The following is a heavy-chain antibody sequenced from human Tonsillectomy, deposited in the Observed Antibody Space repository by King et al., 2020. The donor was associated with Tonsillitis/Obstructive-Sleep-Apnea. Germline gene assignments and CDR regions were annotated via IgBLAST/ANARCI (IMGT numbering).Heavy chain of an antibody. V-gene: IGHV3-9*01. J-gene: IGHJ5*02. CDR3: AKSSSIFVLNWFDP. CDR1: GFSFDEYA. D-gene: IGHD3-3*01. CDR2: ISWNSGYI. Sequence: EVQLVESGGGLVQPGRSLRLSCAVSGFSFDEYAMHWVRQVPGKGLEWVSGISWNSGYIAYADSVKGRFTISRDNAKNSLYLQMNSLRIEDTAMYYCAKSSSIFVLNWFDPWGQGTLVTVSS.